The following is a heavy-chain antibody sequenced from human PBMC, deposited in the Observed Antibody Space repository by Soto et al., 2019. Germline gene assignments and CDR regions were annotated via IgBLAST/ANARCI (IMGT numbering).Heavy chain of an antibody. CDR1: GYTFTSYG. Sequence: GASVKVSCKASGYTFTSYGISWVRQAPGQGLEWMGWISAYNGNTNYAQKLQGRVTMTTDTSTSTAYMELRSLRSDDTAVYYCARAPKIEDIVVVPAAIRGYYYYGMDVWGQGTTVTVSS. V-gene: IGHV1-18*01. J-gene: IGHJ6*02. D-gene: IGHD2-2*02. CDR2: ISAYNGNT. CDR3: ARAPKIEDIVVVPAAIRGYYYYGMDV.